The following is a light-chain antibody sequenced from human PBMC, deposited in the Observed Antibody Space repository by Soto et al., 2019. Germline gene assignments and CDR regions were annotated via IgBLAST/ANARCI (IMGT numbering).Light chain of an antibody. V-gene: IGLV2-8*01. CDR2: GVN. J-gene: IGLJ2*01. Sequence: QSVLTQPPSASGSPGQSVTISCTGTSSDVGGYNYVSWYQQHPGKAPKLIIYGVNKWPSGVPDRFSGSKSGNMASLTVSGLQAEDEADYYCSSYAGGNIVIFGGGTKLTVL. CDR3: SSYAGGNIVI. CDR1: SSDVGGYNY.